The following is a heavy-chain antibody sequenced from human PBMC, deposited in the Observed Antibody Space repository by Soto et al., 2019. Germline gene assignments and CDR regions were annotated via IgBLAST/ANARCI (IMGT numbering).Heavy chain of an antibody. D-gene: IGHD3-22*01. CDR1: GFTFSSYS. V-gene: IGHV3-21*02. CDR3: SRDVYYYDSSAYWAY. CDR2: ITGSSSYI. Sequence: EVQLVESGGGLGKPGGSVRLSCAASGFTFSSYSMNWDRRAPGKGLVRVTSITGSSSYIYYADSVKGRFTISRNIAKNALYLQMNSLRAEDTSVYYCSRDVYYYDSSAYWAYWGQGALVTVPS. J-gene: IGHJ4*02.